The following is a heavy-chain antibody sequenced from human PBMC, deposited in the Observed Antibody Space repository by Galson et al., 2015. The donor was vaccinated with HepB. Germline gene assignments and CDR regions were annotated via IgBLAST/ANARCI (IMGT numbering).Heavy chain of an antibody. V-gene: IGHV5-10-1*01. Sequence: QSGAEVKKPGESLRVSCKGSGYNFSSHWINWVRQMPGKGLEWMGKIDPSDSYSNHNPSFQGHVTISVDKSINTAFLQWSSLKASDTAMYYCARESAYDSSGYYSASHRTFDIWGQGTMVTVSS. CDR1: GYNFSSHW. CDR3: ARESAYDSSGYYSASHRTFDI. D-gene: IGHD3-22*01. J-gene: IGHJ3*02. CDR2: IDPSDSYS.